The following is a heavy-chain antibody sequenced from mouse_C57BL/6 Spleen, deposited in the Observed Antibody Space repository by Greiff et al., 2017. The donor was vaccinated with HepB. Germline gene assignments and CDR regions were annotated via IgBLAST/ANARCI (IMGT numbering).Heavy chain of an antibody. V-gene: IGHV5-9-1*02. CDR1: GFTFSSYA. CDR2: ISSGGDYI. D-gene: IGHD1-1*01. CDR3: TREGYYGSSEAYAMDY. J-gene: IGHJ4*01. Sequence: DVHLVESGEGLVKPGGSLKLSCAASGFTFSSYAMSWVRQTPEKRLEWVAYISSGGDYIYYADTVKGRFTISRDNARNTLYLQMSSLKSEDTAMYYCTREGYYGSSEAYAMDYWGQGTSVTVSS.